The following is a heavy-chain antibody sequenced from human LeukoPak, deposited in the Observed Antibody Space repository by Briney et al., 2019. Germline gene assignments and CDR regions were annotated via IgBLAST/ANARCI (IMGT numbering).Heavy chain of an antibody. CDR1: GFTFSSYW. CDR3: ARDRPGYCSGGSCFPKYYFDY. J-gene: IGHJ4*02. CDR2: IKQDGSEK. D-gene: IGHD2-15*01. Sequence: GGSQRLSCAASGFTFSSYWMSWVRQAPGKGLEWEANIKQDGSEKYYVDSVKGRFTISRDNAKNSLHLQMNSLRAEDTAVYYCARDRPGYCSGGSCFPKYYFDYWGQGTLVTVSS. V-gene: IGHV3-7*01.